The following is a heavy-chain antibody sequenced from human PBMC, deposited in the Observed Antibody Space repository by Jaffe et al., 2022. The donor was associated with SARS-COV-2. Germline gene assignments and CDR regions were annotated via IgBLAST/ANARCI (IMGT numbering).Heavy chain of an antibody. Sequence: EVQLVESGGGLVQPGRSLRLSCAASGFTFDDYAMHWVRQAPGKGLEWVSGISWNSGSIGYADSVKGRFTISRDNAKNSLYLQMNSLRAEDTALYYCAKGGRVVPAAIGYYGMDVWGQGTTVTVSS. J-gene: IGHJ6*02. CDR1: GFTFDDYA. CDR3: AKGGRVVPAAIGYYGMDV. V-gene: IGHV3-9*01. D-gene: IGHD2-2*01. CDR2: ISWNSGSI.